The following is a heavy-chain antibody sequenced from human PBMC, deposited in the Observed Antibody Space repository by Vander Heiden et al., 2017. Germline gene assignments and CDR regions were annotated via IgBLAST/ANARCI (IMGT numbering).Heavy chain of an antibody. CDR2: ISYDGSNK. J-gene: IGHJ3*02. D-gene: IGHD2-15*01. Sequence: AASGFTFSSYAMHWVRQAPGKGLEGVAVISYDGSNKYYADSVKGRFTISRDNSKNTLYLQMNSLRAEDTAVYYCARYSSPDAFDIWGQGTMVTVSS. CDR1: GFTFSSYA. CDR3: ARYSSPDAFDI. V-gene: IGHV3-30-3*01.